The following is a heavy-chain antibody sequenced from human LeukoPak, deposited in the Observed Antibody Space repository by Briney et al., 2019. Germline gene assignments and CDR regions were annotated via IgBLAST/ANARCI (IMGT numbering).Heavy chain of an antibody. CDR3: AELGITMIGGV. D-gene: IGHD3-10*02. V-gene: IGHV3-74*01. Sequence: GGSLRLPCAASGFTLSSYWMHWVRQAPGKGLVWVSRINSDGSSTSYADSVKGRFTISRDNAKNSLYLQMNSLRAEDTAVYYCAELGITMIGGVWGKGTTVTISS. CDR1: GFTLSSYW. J-gene: IGHJ6*04. CDR2: INSDGSST.